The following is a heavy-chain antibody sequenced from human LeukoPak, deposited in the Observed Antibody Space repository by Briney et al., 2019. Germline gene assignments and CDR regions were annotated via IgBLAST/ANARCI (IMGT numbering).Heavy chain of an antibody. J-gene: IGHJ4*02. CDR2: IRNKASGGTS. V-gene: IGHV3-49*04. CDR3: SRAQVTGWLGINDF. CDR1: GFTFNDYA. D-gene: IGHD6-19*01. Sequence: GGSLRLSCSAFGFTFNDYAMTWVRQAPGKGLEWVGFIRNKASGGTSDYAASVKGRFTISRDDSKAIAYLQMTSPETEDTALYYCSRAQVTGWLGINDFWGQGALVTVSS.